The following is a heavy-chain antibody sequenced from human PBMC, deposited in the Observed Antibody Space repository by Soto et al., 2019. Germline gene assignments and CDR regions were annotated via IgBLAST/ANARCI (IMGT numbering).Heavy chain of an antibody. J-gene: IGHJ6*03. CDR1: GGSISSYY. Sequence: SETLSLTCTVSGGSISSYYWSWIRPPPGKGLEWIGYIYYSGSTNYNPSLKSRVTISVDTSKNQFSLKLSSVTAADTAVYYCARHVITMVRGVIFFDYYMDVWGKGTTVTVSS. CDR3: ARHVITMVRGVIFFDYYMDV. CDR2: IYYSGST. V-gene: IGHV4-59*08. D-gene: IGHD3-10*01.